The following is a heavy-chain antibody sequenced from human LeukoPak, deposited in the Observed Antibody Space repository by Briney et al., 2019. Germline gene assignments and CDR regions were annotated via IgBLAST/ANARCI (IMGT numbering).Heavy chain of an antibody. CDR3: AKDEKGYDFWSGYYYKWFDL. Sequence: PGRSLRLSCAASGFTFSSYGMHWVRQAPGKGLEWVAVIWYDGSNKYYADSVKGRFTISRDNSKNTLYLQMNSLRAEDTAVYYCAKDEKGYDFWSGYYYKWFDLWGQGTLVTVSS. CDR2: IWYDGSNK. D-gene: IGHD3-3*01. CDR1: GFTFSSYG. J-gene: IGHJ5*02. V-gene: IGHV3-33*06.